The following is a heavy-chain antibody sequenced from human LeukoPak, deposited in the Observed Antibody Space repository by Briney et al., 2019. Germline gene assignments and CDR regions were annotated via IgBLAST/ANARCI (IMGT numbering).Heavy chain of an antibody. J-gene: IGHJ4*02. Sequence: GGSLRLSCAASGFTFSSYSMNWVRQAPGKGLEWVSYISSSSSTIYYADSVKGRFTISRDNAKNSLYLQMNSLRAEDTAVYYCARDRQYYGSGMLGYWGQGTLVTVSS. CDR3: ARDRQYYGSGMLGY. CDR1: GFTFSSYS. CDR2: ISSSSSTI. V-gene: IGHV3-48*04. D-gene: IGHD3-10*01.